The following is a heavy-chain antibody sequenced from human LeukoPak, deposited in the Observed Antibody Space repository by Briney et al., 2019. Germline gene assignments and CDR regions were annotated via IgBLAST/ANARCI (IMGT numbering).Heavy chain of an antibody. CDR3: ARDHRGYDPTGY. CDR2: ISVSGEST. V-gene: IGHV3-23*01. D-gene: IGHD5-12*01. CDR1: GFTFSSYY. J-gene: IGHJ4*02. Sequence: GGSLRLSCAASGFTFSSYYMSWVRQAPGKGLEWVSAISVSGESTYYADSVKGRFTISRDNSKNTLYLQMNSLRAEDTAVYYCARDHRGYDPTGYWGQGTLVTVSS.